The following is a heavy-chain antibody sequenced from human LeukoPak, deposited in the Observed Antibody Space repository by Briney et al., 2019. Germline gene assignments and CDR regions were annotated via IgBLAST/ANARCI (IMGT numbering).Heavy chain of an antibody. CDR3: AKDSFNYYDGSGYYT. Sequence: GGSLRLSCAASGFTFSSYAMSWVRQAPGKGLEWVSTIRGSGGSTHYADSVKGRFTISRDKSKSTLYLQMNSLSAEDTAVYYCAKDSFNYYDGSGYYTWGQGTLVTVSS. V-gene: IGHV3-23*01. CDR2: IRGSGGST. CDR1: GFTFSSYA. J-gene: IGHJ5*02. D-gene: IGHD3-22*01.